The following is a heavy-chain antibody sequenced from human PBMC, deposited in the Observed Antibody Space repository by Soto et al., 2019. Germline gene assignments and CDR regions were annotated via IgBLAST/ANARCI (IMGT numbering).Heavy chain of an antibody. CDR1: GYTFTSYY. CDR3: ARVGCVVTAPFYYYGMDV. CDR2: INPSGGST. J-gene: IGHJ6*02. V-gene: IGHV1-46*01. Sequence: GASVKVSCKASGYTFTSYYMHWVRQAPGQGLEWMGIINPSGGSTSYAQKFQGRVTMTRDTSTSTVYMELSSLRSEDTAVYYCARVGCVVTAPFYYYGMDVWGQGXTVTVYS. D-gene: IGHD2-21*02.